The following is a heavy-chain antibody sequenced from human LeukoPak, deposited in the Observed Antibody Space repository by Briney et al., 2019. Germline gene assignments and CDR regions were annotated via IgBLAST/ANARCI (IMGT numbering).Heavy chain of an antibody. Sequence: PGGSLRLSCAASGFTVSSNYMSWVRQAPGKGLEWVSSISSSSSYIYFADSVKGRFTISRDNAKNSLYLQMNSLRDEDTAVYYCARGALGMSGRIGDASDIWGQGTRVTVSS. CDR3: ARGALGMSGRIGDASDI. CDR2: ISSSSSYI. J-gene: IGHJ3*02. D-gene: IGHD1-14*01. V-gene: IGHV3-21*01. CDR1: GFTVSSNY.